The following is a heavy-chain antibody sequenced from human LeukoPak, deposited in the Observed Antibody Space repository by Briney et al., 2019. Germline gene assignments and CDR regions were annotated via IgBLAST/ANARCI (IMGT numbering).Heavy chain of an antibody. J-gene: IGHJ3*02. CDR2: IYSSGST. Sequence: SETLSLTCTVSGGSISSGSYYWSWIRQPAGKGLEWIGRIYSSGSTYYNPSLKNRVTISVDTSKNQFSLKLSSVTAAETAVYYCAREAYYYDSSGYWDAFDIWGQGTMVTVSS. D-gene: IGHD3-22*01. CDR1: GGSISSGSYY. CDR3: AREAYYYDSSGYWDAFDI. V-gene: IGHV4-61*02.